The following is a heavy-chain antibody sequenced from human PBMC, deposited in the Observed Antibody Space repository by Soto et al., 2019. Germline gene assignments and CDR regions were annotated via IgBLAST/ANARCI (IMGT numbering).Heavy chain of an antibody. CDR1: GFTLSGYA. V-gene: IGHV3-64*01. CDR3: ARRARPDFYYMAV. D-gene: IGHD6-6*01. Sequence: EVQLAESGGGLAQPGGSLRLSCASSGFTLSGYAMDWVRQAPGKGLEYVSGISSNGVGTYYANSVQGRFTISRDNSKNTVYPQMGSLRPEDMAVYYCARRARPDFYYMAVWGKGTTVTVSS. CDR2: ISSNGVGT. J-gene: IGHJ6*03.